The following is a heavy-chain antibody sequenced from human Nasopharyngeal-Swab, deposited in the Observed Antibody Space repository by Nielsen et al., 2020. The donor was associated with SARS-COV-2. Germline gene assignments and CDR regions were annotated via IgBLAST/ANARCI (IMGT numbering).Heavy chain of an antibody. CDR1: GSSIISVGYY. D-gene: IGHD3-16*02. V-gene: IGHV4-31*03. CDR2: IYYRGST. J-gene: IGHJ3*02. CDR3: ARGEFGGVIVLDAFDI. Sequence: CTVSGSSIISVGYYWSWILQHTGKGLEWIGYIYYRGSTYYNPSLKSRVTIAVDTSKNQFCLKLSSVTTADTAVYYCARGEFGGVIVLDAFDIWGQGTMVTVSS.